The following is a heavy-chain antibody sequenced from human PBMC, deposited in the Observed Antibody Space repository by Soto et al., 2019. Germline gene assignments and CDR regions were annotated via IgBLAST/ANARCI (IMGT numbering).Heavy chain of an antibody. CDR3: AREVIVVVPDAIRAGTWLDP. CDR2: IYYSGST. CDR1: GGSISSGDYY. Sequence: SETLSLTCTVSGGSISSGDYYWSWIRQPPGKGLEWIGYIYYSGSTYYNPSLKSRVTISVDTSKNQFSLKLSSVTAADTAVYYCAREVIVVVPDAIRAGTWLDPWGQGTLVTVYS. J-gene: IGHJ5*02. D-gene: IGHD2-2*02. V-gene: IGHV4-30-4*01.